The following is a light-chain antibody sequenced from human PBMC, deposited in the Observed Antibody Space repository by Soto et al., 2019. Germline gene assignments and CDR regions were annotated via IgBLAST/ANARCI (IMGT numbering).Light chain of an antibody. V-gene: IGKV1-5*03. Sequence: DIQMTQSPSTLSASVGDRVTITCRASQSISTWLAWYQQKPGKAPKLLIYKASSLESGVPSRFSRSGSATEFTLTISSLQPDDFATYYGQQYNSYPWYTFGQGIKLEIK. CDR2: KAS. CDR3: QQYNSYPWYT. J-gene: IGKJ2*01. CDR1: QSISTW.